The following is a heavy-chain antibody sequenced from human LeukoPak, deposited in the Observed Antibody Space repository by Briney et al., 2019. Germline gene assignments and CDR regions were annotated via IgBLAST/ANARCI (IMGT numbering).Heavy chain of an antibody. D-gene: IGHD2-21*02. V-gene: IGHV3-30-3*01. J-gene: IGHJ4*02. Sequence: PEGSLRLSCAASGFTFSSYPMHWVRQAPGLGLQWVAVISHDGSNKYYEDSGKGRFTISRDNSKSTLYLHLNIPRPEDTAVYYCTRSVVTTADFDYWGQGTLVTVSS. CDR2: ISHDGSNK. CDR1: GFTFSSYP. CDR3: TRSVVTTADFDY.